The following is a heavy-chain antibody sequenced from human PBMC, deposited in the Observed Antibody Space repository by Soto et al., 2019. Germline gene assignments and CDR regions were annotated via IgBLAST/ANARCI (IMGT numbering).Heavy chain of an antibody. D-gene: IGHD4-17*01. V-gene: IGHV3-23*01. CDR1: GFTFRNYA. Sequence: EVQLLESGGNLIQPGGSLRLSCAASGFTFRNYAMSWVRQAPGAGPEWVSGISGSGGRTYYADSVKGRFTISRDNSNNALFLQMNSLSAEGTALYYCAKDPNGDYVGAFDIWGRGTMVTVSS. CDR3: AKDPNGDYVGAFDI. J-gene: IGHJ3*02. CDR2: ISGSGGRT.